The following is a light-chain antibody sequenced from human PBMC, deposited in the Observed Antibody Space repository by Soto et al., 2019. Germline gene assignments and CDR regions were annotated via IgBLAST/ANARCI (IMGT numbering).Light chain of an antibody. CDR3: QHYGSSWT. J-gene: IGKJ1*01. Sequence: VLTQSPGTLSLSPGERASLSCRASQNVTSTYLAWYQQRPGQPPRLLIYGASNRATGIPDRFSGSGSGTDFILTISRLEPEDFAVYYCQHYGSSWTFGQGTKVDIK. V-gene: IGKV3-20*01. CDR1: QNVTSTY. CDR2: GAS.